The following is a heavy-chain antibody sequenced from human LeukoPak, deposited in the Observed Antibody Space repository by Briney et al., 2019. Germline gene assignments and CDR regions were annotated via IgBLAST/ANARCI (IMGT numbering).Heavy chain of an antibody. Sequence: ASVTVSFKASGYTFTIYGISWVRQAPGQGREWMGWISAYNGNTNYAQNLQRRVTMTTDTSTSTAYMELRSLRSDDTAVYYCARGYCTNGVCPPQGLDYWGQGTLVTVSS. CDR1: GYTFTIYG. D-gene: IGHD2-8*01. CDR3: ARGYCTNGVCPPQGLDY. V-gene: IGHV1-18*01. J-gene: IGHJ4*02. CDR2: ISAYNGNT.